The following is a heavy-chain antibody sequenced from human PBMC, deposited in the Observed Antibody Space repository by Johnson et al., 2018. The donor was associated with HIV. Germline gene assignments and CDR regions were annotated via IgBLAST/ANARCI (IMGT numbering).Heavy chain of an antibody. D-gene: IGHD4-17*01. CDR2: VFSGANT. J-gene: IGHJ3*02. V-gene: IGHV3-66*02. Sequence: VQLVESGGGLVQPGGSLRLSCVVSGFTVSSYYMSWVRQAPGKGLEWVSIVFSGANTYYADSVKGRFTISRDNSKNTLYLQMNSLRAEDTAVYYCARAPPAPYGDYGAFDIWGQGTMVTVSS. CDR1: GFTVSSYY. CDR3: ARAPPAPYGDYGAFDI.